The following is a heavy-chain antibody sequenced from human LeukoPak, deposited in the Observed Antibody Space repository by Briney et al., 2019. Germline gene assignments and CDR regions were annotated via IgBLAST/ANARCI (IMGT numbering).Heavy chain of an antibody. CDR3: ARDRPDMTQIAAAGTGYVDY. V-gene: IGHV3-11*04. Sequence: KPGGSLRLSCAASGFTFSDYYMSWIRQAPGKGLEWVPYISSSGSTIYYAGSVKGRFTISRDNSTDTLFLQMSSLRADDTAVYYCARDRPDMTQIAAAGTGYVDYWGQGTLVTVSS. CDR1: GFTFSDYY. CDR2: ISSSGSTI. D-gene: IGHD6-13*01. J-gene: IGHJ4*02.